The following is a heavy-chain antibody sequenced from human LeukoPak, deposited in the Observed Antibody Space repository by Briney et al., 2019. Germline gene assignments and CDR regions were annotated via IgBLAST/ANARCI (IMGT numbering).Heavy chain of an antibody. V-gene: IGHV1-2*02. CDR2: INPNSGDT. CDR3: AVWAGHVNFWSGPLDY. J-gene: IGHJ4*02. CDR1: GYTFTRNY. D-gene: IGHD3-3*01. Sequence: RASVKVSCKTSGYTFTRNYIHWVRQAPGQGPEWKGWINPNSGDTNYAQKFQGSVTMTRDTSISTAYMELTRLRFDDTAVYYCAVWAGHVNFWSGPLDYWGQGTLVTVSS.